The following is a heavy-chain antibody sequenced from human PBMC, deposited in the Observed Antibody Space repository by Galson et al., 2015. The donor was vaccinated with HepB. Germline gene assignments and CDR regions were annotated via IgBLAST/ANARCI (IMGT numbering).Heavy chain of an antibody. V-gene: IGHV4-39*02. J-gene: IGHJ5*02. CDR2: ISYSGST. CDR1: GGSFGTYY. D-gene: IGHD6-19*01. CDR3: AREQGRRAVTQGGVRRFYP. Sequence: ETLSSTCAVYGGSFGTYYWAWIRQPPGKGLEWIGRISYSGSTFYNPSLKGRVNISVDTSKNQFPLKLSSVTATDTAVYCCAREQGRRAVTQGGVRRFYPWGQGTLVTVSS.